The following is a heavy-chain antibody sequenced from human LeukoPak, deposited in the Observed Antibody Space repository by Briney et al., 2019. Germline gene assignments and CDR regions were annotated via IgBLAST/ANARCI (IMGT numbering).Heavy chain of an antibody. CDR1: GYTFTGYY. J-gene: IGHJ6*03. CDR3: ARGRVSSSSWSSTYYYYFYMDV. V-gene: IGHV1-2*02. D-gene: IGHD6-13*01. Sequence: ASVKVSCKASGYTFTGYYMHWVRQAPGQGLEWMGWINPNSGGTNYAQKFQGRVTTTRDTSISTAYMELSRLRSDDTAVYFCARGRVSSSSWSSTYYYYFYMDVWGKGTTVTVSS. CDR2: INPNSGGT.